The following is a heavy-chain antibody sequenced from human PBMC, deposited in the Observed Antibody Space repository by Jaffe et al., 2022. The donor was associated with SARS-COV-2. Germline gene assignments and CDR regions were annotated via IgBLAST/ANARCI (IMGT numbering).Heavy chain of an antibody. CDR2: ISGSDGRT. Sequence: DVKLLESGGGLVQPGGSLKLSCSASGFTFSSYAMSWIRQAPGKGLEWVSAISGSDGRTFYADSVKGRFTISRDNSKNILRLEMDSLRADDTALYYCSKESPYSSSSSPRKYFFDDWGQGTLVTVSS. CDR1: GFTFSSYA. J-gene: IGHJ4*02. CDR3: SKESPYSSSSSPRKYFFDD. V-gene: IGHV3-23*01. D-gene: IGHD6-6*01.